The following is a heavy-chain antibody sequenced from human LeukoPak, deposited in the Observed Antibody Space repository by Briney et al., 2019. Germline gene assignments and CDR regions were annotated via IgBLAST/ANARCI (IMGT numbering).Heavy chain of an antibody. Sequence: TSETLSLTCAVYGGSFSGYYWSWIRQPPGKGLEWIGEINHSGSTNYNPSLKSRVTISVDTSKNQFSLKLSSVTAADTAVYYCALSSWYHFDYWGQGTLVTVFS. CDR1: GGSFSGYY. J-gene: IGHJ4*02. CDR3: ALSSWYHFDY. CDR2: INHSGST. D-gene: IGHD6-13*01. V-gene: IGHV4-34*01.